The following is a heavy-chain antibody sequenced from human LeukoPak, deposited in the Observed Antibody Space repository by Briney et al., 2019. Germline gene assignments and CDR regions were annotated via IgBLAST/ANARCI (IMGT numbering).Heavy chain of an antibody. V-gene: IGHV1-18*04. D-gene: IGHD6-13*01. CDR1: GYTFTSYY. CDR3: AREGASSSWYYFDY. CDR2: ISAYNGNT. Sequence: ASVKVSCKASGYTFTSYYMHWVRQAPGQGLEWMGWISAYNGNTNYAQKLQGRVTMTTDTSTSTAYMELRSLRSDDTAVYYCAREGASSSWYYFDYWGQGTLVTVSS. J-gene: IGHJ4*02.